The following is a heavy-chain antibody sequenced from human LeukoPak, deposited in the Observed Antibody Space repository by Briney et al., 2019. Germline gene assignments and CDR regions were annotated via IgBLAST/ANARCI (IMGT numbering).Heavy chain of an antibody. D-gene: IGHD3-10*01. CDR1: VFTFSNYG. CDR2: IHYDGTNK. J-gene: IGHJ5*02. V-gene: IGHV3-30*02. Sequence: GGSQRLSCTGSVFTFSNYGMHWVRQAPGKGLEWVAFIHYDGTNKYYAESVKGRFTISRDDFKNTVFLQMDSLRTEDTAVYFCARAYFGDLFGWFDPWGQGTLVTASS. CDR3: ARAYFGDLFGWFDP.